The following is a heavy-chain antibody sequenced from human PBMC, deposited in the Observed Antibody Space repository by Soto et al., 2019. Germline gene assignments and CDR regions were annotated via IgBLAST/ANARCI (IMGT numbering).Heavy chain of an antibody. CDR1: GFIVTSNY. CDR3: TRGGTGSYYYYMDV. CDR2: IYSGGNT. V-gene: IGHV3-66*01. D-gene: IGHD3-9*01. Sequence: GGSLRLSCAASGFIVTSNYISWVRQAPGKGLEWVSVIYSGGNTYYADSVKGRFTISRANSKNTLYLQMNSLRAEDTAVYYCTRGGTGSYYYYMDVWGKGTTVTVSS. J-gene: IGHJ6*03.